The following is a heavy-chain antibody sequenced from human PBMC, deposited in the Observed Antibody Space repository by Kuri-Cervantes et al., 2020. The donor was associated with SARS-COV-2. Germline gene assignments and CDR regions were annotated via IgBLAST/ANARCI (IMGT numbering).Heavy chain of an antibody. CDR2: IVVGSGDT. CDR1: GFTFTGST. D-gene: IGHD2-8*01. Sequence: SVKVSCKTSGFTFTGSTIQWVRQARGQGLEWIGWIVVGSGDTSYAQEFQDRVTITRDMTTATAYMELRTLRSEDTAVYFCSLDAFDYWGQGTLVTVSS. CDR3: SLDAFDY. J-gene: IGHJ4*02. V-gene: IGHV1-58*02.